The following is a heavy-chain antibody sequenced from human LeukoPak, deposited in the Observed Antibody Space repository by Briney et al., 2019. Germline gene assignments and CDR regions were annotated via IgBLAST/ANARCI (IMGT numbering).Heavy chain of an antibody. Sequence: GASVKVSCKASGYTFTSYGISWVRQAPGQGLEWMGWISAYNGNTNYAQKFQGRVTLTRDTSISTAYMDLSGLISDDTAVYYCARAYCGGNCSPGGFWGQGTLVIVPS. CDR2: ISAYNGNT. CDR1: GYTFTSYG. CDR3: ARAYCGGNCSPGGF. V-gene: IGHV1-18*01. J-gene: IGHJ4*02. D-gene: IGHD2-21*02.